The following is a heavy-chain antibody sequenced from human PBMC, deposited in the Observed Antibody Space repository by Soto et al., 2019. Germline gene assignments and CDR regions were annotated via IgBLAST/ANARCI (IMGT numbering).Heavy chain of an antibody. V-gene: IGHV3-64*04. CDR2: ISSNGGST. J-gene: IGHJ6*03. Sequence: GGSLRLSCSASGFTFSSYAMHWVRQAPGKGLEYVSAISSNGGSTYYADSVKGRFTISRDNSKNTLYLQMNSLRAEDTAVYYCAKIGSSSPGYYYYYYLDVWGKGTTVTVSS. CDR1: GFTFSSYA. D-gene: IGHD6-6*01. CDR3: AKIGSSSPGYYYYYYLDV.